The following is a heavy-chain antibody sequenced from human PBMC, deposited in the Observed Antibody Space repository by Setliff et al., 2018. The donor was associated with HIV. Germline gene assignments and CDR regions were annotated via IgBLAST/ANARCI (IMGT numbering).Heavy chain of an antibody. D-gene: IGHD1-26*01. Sequence: GESLTISCAASGFTFSSYSMNWVRQAPGKGLEWVSYISSSSSYTHYADSVKGRFTISRDNVKNSLYLQMNSLRAEDTAVYYCARDRYSGSSADYWGQGTLVTVSS. CDR2: ISSSSSYT. CDR3: ARDRYSGSSADY. V-gene: IGHV3-21*01. CDR1: GFTFSSYS. J-gene: IGHJ4*02.